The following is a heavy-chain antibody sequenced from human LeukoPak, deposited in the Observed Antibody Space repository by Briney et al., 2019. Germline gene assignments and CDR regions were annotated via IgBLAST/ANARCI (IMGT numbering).Heavy chain of an antibody. Sequence: GGPLRLSCAACGFTFSRFAMSGLPQAPGKGLEGVSTPSGSGGSTYYADSVKGRFTLSRDNSKNTLYLQMNSLRAADTAVYYRAKDPGKGHIVVVRPSYYFEYWGQGTLVTVSS. CDR2: PSGSGGST. D-gene: IGHD2-21*01. V-gene: IGHV3-23*01. CDR1: GFTFSRFA. CDR3: AKDPGKGHIVVVRPSYYFEY. J-gene: IGHJ4*02.